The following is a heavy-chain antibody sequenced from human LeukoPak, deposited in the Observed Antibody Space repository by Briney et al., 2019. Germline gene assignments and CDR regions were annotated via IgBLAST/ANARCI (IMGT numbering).Heavy chain of an antibody. Sequence: GESLKVSCKASGYTFTNYAMHWVRQAPGQRLEWMGWINAGNGNTKHSQKFQGRVTIIRDTSASTAYMELSSLRSEDTAVYYCARDLGGWELLAPPGAYWGQGTLVTVSS. V-gene: IGHV1-3*01. D-gene: IGHD1-26*01. J-gene: IGHJ4*02. CDR3: ARDLGGWELLAPPGAY. CDR1: GYTFTNYA. CDR2: INAGNGNT.